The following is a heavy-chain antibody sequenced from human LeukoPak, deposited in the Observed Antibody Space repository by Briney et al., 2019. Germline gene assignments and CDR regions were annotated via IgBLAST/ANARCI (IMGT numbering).Heavy chain of an antibody. CDR1: GGTFSSYA. CDR3: ARDRGPEMNYYYYYGMDV. CDR2: IIPIFGTA. V-gene: IGHV1-69*01. Sequence: SVKVSCKASGGTFSSYAISRVRQAPGQGLEWMGGIIPIFGTANYAQKFQGRVTITADESTSTAYMELSSLRSEDTAVYYCARDRGPEMNYYYYYGMDVWGQGTTVTVSS. J-gene: IGHJ6*02. D-gene: IGHD3-10*01.